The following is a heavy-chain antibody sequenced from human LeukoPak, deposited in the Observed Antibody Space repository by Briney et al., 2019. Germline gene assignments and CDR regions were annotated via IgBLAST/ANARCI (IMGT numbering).Heavy chain of an antibody. CDR3: ARGSDSSGYYFDYFDY. D-gene: IGHD3-22*01. CDR1: GYTFTSYY. Sequence: GASAKVSCKASGYTFTSYYMHWVRQAPGQGLEWMGIINPSGGSTSYAQKFQGRVTMTRDTSTSTVYMELSSLRSEDTAVYYCARGSDSSGYYFDYFDYWGQGTLVTVSS. V-gene: IGHV1-46*01. CDR2: INPSGGST. J-gene: IGHJ4*02.